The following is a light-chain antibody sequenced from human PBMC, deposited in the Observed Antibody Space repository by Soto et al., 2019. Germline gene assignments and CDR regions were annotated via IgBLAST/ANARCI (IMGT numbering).Light chain of an antibody. Sequence: EIVMTQSPATLSVSPGDRANLSCRASQSVSSNLAWYQQKPGQAPRLLIYDASTRATGIPARLSGSGCGTEFTLTTSSLQSEDFVVYYCQQYNNWPPKTFGQGTKVDIK. CDR1: QSVSSN. J-gene: IGKJ1*01. CDR3: QQYNNWPPKT. CDR2: DAS. V-gene: IGKV3-15*01.